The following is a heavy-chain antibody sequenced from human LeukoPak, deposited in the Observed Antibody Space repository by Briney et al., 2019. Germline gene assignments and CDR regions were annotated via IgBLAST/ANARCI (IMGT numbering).Heavy chain of an antibody. CDR2: IKERGRTT. V-gene: IGHV3-7*04. J-gene: IGHJ4*02. CDR1: GFSFRSFW. CDR3: ARDSPAGTSWRSEPSFDY. D-gene: IGHD2-2*01. Sequence: QPGGSLRLSCAASGFSFRSFWMSWVRQAPGKGLEWVADIKERGRTTYYVDSVKGRFTISRDNAKNTLYLQMNSLRAEDTAVYYCARDSPAGTSWRSEPSFDYWGQGTLVTVPP.